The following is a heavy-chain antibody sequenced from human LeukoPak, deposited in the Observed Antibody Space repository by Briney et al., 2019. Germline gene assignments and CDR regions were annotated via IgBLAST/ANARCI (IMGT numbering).Heavy chain of an antibody. J-gene: IGHJ4*02. Sequence: GGSLRLSCAASGFTVSSNYMSWVRQAPGKGLEWVSVIYSGGSTYYADSVKGRFTISRDNSKNTLYLQMNSLRAEDTAVYYCARDSFASSYGSRWGQGTLVTVSS. D-gene: IGHD5-18*01. V-gene: IGHV3-53*01. CDR2: IYSGGST. CDR1: GFTVSSNY. CDR3: ARDSFASSYGSR.